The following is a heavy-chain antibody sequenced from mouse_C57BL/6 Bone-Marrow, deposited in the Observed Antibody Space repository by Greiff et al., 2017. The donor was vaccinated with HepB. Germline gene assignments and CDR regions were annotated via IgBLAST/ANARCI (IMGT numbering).Heavy chain of an antibody. CDR2: IHPNSGST. D-gene: IGHD2-3*01. J-gene: IGHJ4*01. V-gene: IGHV1-64*01. Sequence: QVQLQQPGAELVKPGASVKLSCKASGYTFTSYWMHWVKQRPGQGLEWIGMIHPNSGSTNYNEKFKSKATLTEDKSSSTAYMQLSSLTSEDSAVYYCARDDGYPSYAMDYWGQGTSVTVSS. CDR3: ARDDGYPSYAMDY. CDR1: GYTFTSYW.